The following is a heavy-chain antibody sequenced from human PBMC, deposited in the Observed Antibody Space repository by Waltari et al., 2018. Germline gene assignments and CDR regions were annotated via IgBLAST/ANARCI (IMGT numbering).Heavy chain of an antibody. CDR3: ASRVGGITPLTV. CDR1: GGSFYSYY. V-gene: IGHV4-34*01. D-gene: IGHD1-7*01. CDR2: ISHTGDT. Sequence: QVQLQQWGAGLLKPSETLSLTCAVYGGSFYSYYWTWVRQAPGKGLQWIGEISHTGDTYYNASLKSPVTMLIDASKNQFSLKLRAVTAADAAIYYCASRVGGITPLTVWGQGTPVTVSS. J-gene: IGHJ4*02.